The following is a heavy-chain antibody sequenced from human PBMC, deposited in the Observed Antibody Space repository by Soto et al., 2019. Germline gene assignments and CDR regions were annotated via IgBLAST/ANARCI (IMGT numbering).Heavy chain of an antibody. V-gene: IGHV4-31*03. CDR1: GGSISSGGYY. CDR2: IYYSGST. Sequence: SETLSLTCTVSGGSISSGGYYWSWIRQHPGKGLEWIGYIYYSGSTYYNPSLKSRVTISVDTSKNQFSLKLSSVTAADTAVYYCARAGPEDYTIYYWGQGTLVTVSS. J-gene: IGHJ4*02. D-gene: IGHD4-4*01. CDR3: ARAGPEDYTIYY.